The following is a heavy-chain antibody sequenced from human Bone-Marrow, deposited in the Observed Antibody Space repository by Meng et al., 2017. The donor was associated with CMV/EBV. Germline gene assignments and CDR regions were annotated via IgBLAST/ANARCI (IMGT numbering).Heavy chain of an antibody. CDR3: AKDCRTNSCYKRGLA. V-gene: IGHV1-2*02. Sequence: ASVKVSCKTSGYNFIDYYVHWVRQAPGQGLEWMGWINPNTGDTKYKQRFQGRVTMTRDTSTSTAYMELSSLRSDDTAIYYCAKDCRTNSCYKRGLAWGQGTLVTVSS. J-gene: IGHJ4*02. CDR1: GYNFIDYY. CDR2: INPNTGDT. D-gene: IGHD2-2*02.